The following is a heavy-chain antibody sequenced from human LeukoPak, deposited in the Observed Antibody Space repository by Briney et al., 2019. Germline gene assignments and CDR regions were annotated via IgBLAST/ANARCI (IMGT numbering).Heavy chain of an antibody. CDR2: INPNSGGT. V-gene: IGHV1-2*02. CDR3: ARDPSITMVRGVPNDY. CDR1: GYTFSSYY. D-gene: IGHD3-10*01. J-gene: IGHJ4*02. Sequence: EASVKVSCKASGYTFSSYYMHWVRQAPGQGLEWMGWINPNSGGTNYAQKFQGRVTMTRDTSISTAYMELSRLRSDDTAVYYCARDPSITMVRGVPNDYWGQGTLVTVSS.